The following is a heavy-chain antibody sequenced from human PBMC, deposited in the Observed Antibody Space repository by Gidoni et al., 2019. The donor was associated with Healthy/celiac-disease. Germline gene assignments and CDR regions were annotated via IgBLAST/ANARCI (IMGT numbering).Heavy chain of an antibody. CDR2: IYYSGST. J-gene: IGHJ5*02. CDR3: ARESVVSSGWYLRAIDNWFDP. D-gene: IGHD6-19*01. CDR1: GGSISSGGYY. Sequence: QVQLQESGPGLVKPSQTLSLTCPVSGGSISSGGYYWSWIRQHPGKGLEWIGYIYYSGSTYYNPSLKSRVTISVDTSKNQFSLKLSSVTAADTAVYYCARESVVSSGWYLRAIDNWFDPWGQGTLVTVSS. V-gene: IGHV4-31*03.